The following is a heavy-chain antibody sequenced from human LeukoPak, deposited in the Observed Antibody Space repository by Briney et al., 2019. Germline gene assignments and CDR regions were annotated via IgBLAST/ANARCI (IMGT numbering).Heavy chain of an antibody. CDR1: GFTFSSYG. CDR2: ISGSGGST. D-gene: IGHD3-10*01. J-gene: IGHJ4*02. Sequence: GGSLRLSCAASGFTFSSYGMSWVRQAPGKGLEWVSAISGSGGSTYYADSVKGRFTISRDNSKNTLYLQMNSLRAEDTAVYYCAKSGYYGSGPYFDYWGQGTLVTVSS. V-gene: IGHV3-23*01. CDR3: AKSGYYGSGPYFDY.